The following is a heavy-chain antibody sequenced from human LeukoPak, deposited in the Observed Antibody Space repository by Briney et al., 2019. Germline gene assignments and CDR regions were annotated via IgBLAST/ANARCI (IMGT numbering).Heavy chain of an antibody. CDR2: IYHSGST. CDR3: ARQEVYCSSTSCPKGAWFDP. J-gene: IGHJ5*02. CDR1: GYSISSGYY. V-gene: IGHV4-38-2*02. Sequence: SETLSLTCTVSGYSISSGYYWGWIRQPPGKGLEWIGSIYHSGSTYYNPSLKSRVTISVDTSKNQFSLKLSSVTPADTAVYYCARQEVYCSSTSCPKGAWFDPWGQGTLVTVSS. D-gene: IGHD2-2*01.